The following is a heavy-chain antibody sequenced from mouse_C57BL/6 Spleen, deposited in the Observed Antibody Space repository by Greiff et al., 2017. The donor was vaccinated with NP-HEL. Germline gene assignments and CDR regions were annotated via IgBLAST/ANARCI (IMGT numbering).Heavy chain of an antibody. V-gene: IGHV7-3*01. Sequence: EVKVVESGGGLVQPGGSLSLSCAASGFTFTDYYMSWVRQPPGKALEWLGFIRNKANGYTTEYSASVKGRFTISRDNSQSILYLQMNALRAEDSATYYCARSLRGWYFDVWGTGTTVTVSS. J-gene: IGHJ1*03. CDR3: ARSLRGWYFDV. CDR2: IRNKANGYTT. D-gene: IGHD1-1*01. CDR1: GFTFTDYY.